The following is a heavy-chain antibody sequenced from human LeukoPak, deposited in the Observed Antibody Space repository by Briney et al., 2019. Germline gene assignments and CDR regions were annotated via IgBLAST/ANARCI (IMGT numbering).Heavy chain of an antibody. CDR2: IYYSVST. CDR1: GGSISGYY. Sequence: AETLSLTGTGSGGSISGYYWRWIRQPPGKGLEWMGCIYYSVSTNYNPSLKSRVTISLDTSMNQFSLKLSSVTAADTAVYYCARAVGATVRYYYYMDVWGKEATVTVSS. V-gene: IGHV4-59*01. D-gene: IGHD1-26*01. J-gene: IGHJ6*03. CDR3: ARAVGATVRYYYYMDV.